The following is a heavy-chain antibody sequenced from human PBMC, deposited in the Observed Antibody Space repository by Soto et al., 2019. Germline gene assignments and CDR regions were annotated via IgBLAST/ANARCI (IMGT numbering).Heavy chain of an antibody. V-gene: IGHV3-33*01. Sequence: QVQLVESGGGVVQPGRSLRLSCAASGFTFSSYGMHWVRQAPGKGLEWVAVIWYDGSNKYYADSVKGRFTISRDNSKNTRYLQMNSLRAEDTAVYYCARGFDSGYDSKDFDYWGQGTLVTVSS. CDR3: ARGFDSGYDSKDFDY. D-gene: IGHD5-12*01. J-gene: IGHJ4*02. CDR2: IWYDGSNK. CDR1: GFTFSSYG.